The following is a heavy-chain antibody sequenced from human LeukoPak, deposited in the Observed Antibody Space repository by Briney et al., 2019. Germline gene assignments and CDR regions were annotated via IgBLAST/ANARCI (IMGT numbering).Heavy chain of an antibody. Sequence: SVTVSCTASGDNFNNYVISWVRQAPGQGLEWMGGIIPVFGTVKYAQKFQGRVTITADESTSTAYMELDSLKSSDTALYFCEAAGGSNWYIYWGQGTRVTVSS. D-gene: IGHD6-13*01. V-gene: IGHV1-69*13. CDR3: EAAGGSNWYIY. CDR1: GDNFNNYV. J-gene: IGHJ4*02. CDR2: IIPVFGTV.